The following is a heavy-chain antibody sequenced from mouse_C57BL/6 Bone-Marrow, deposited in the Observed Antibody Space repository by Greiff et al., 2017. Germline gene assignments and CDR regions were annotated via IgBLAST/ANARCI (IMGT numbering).Heavy chain of an antibody. J-gene: IGHJ2*01. V-gene: IGHV5-6*01. Sequence: EVMLVESGGDLVKPGGSLKLSCAASGFTFSSYGMSWVRQTPDKRLEWVATISSGGSYTSYPDSVKGRFTISRDNAKNTLYLQMSSLKSEDTAMYYCARKLFDYWGQGTTLTVSS. D-gene: IGHD4-1*01. CDR2: ISSGGSYT. CDR3: ARKLFDY. CDR1: GFTFSSYG.